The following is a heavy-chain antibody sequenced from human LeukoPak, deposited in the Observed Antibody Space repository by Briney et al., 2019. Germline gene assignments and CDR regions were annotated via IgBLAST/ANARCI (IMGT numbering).Heavy chain of an antibody. Sequence: GGSLRLSCEASGFSFRNCAMNWVRQAPGKGLEWVASISGTGGSTFYADFAKGRFIISRDNSKDTLSLQLNSLTGTDTAVYFCAKGSVAIPQFFKSWGRGILVTVSS. D-gene: IGHD2-21*01. CDR2: ISGTGGST. J-gene: IGHJ4*02. V-gene: IGHV3-23*01. CDR1: GFSFRNCA. CDR3: AKGSVAIPQFFKS.